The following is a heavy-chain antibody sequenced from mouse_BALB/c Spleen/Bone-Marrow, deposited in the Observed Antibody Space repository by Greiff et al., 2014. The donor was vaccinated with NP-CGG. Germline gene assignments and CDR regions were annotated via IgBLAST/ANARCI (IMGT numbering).Heavy chain of an antibody. V-gene: IGHV1S56*01. CDR1: GYTFTSYD. CDR2: IFPGGNST. J-gene: IGHJ4*01. D-gene: IGHD2-3*01. CDR3: AHDGLLPGMDY. Sequence: QVQLQQPGAELVKPGASVKLSCKASGYTFTSYDINWVRQRPEQGLEWIGWIFPGGNSTKYNEKFKGKATLTTDKSSRTAYMQLSRLTSEDSAVYFCAHDGLLPGMDYWGQGTSVTVSS.